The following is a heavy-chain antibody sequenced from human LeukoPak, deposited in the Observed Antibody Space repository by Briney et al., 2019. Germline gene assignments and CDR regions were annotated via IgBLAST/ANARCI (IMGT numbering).Heavy chain of an antibody. CDR2: MNPNSGNT. V-gene: IGHV1-8*01. CDR1: GYTFTSYD. CDR3: AGNYYGSGSYYNWGQGQFDY. J-gene: IGHJ4*02. D-gene: IGHD3-10*01. Sequence: ASVKVSCKASGYTFTSYDINWVRQATGQGLEWMGWMNPNSGNTDYAQKLQGRVTMTTDTSTSTAYMELRSLRSDDTAVYYCAGNYYGSGSYYNWGQGQFDYWGQGTLVTVSS.